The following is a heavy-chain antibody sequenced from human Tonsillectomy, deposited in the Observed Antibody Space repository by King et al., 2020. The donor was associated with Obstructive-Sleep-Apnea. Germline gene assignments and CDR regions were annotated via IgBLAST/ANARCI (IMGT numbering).Heavy chain of an antibody. V-gene: IGHV4-59*08. Sequence: VQLQESGPGLVKPSETLSHTCTVSGVSISGFYWSWIRQPPGKGLDWIVYMYNSGSTNYNPSLKSRVTIAVDTSKTPFSLILPSVTAADTAVYYWARRRNDSPGFAFDIWGQGTMVTVSS. D-gene: IGHD1-1*01. CDR3: ARRRNDSPGFAFDI. J-gene: IGHJ3*02. CDR2: MYNSGST. CDR1: GVSISGFY.